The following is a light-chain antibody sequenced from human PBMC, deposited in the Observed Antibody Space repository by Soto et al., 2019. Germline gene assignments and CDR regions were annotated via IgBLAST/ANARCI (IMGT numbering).Light chain of an antibody. V-gene: IGKV1-13*02. Sequence: AIQLTQSPSSLSASVGDSVAITCRASQGISNDLAWYQQRPGRPPKLLIYDASTLERGVPSRFSGSGSGTDLTLTIRSPQREDFATYCCPQCSGHHPLCFGGGTRVEI. CDR2: DAS. CDR3: PQCSGHHPLC. J-gene: IGKJ4*01. CDR1: QGISND.